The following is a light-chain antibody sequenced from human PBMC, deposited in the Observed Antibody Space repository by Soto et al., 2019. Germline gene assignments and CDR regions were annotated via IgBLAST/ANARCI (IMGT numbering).Light chain of an antibody. CDR2: AAS. Sequence: EIVLTQSPATLSVSPGERAALSCRASQSFGDNLVWYQQKPGQAPRLLIDAASTRATGVPARFSGSGSGTEFTLTIRRLQSEDFAVYYCHQFNSSALTFGGGTKLEI. V-gene: IGKV3-15*01. CDR3: HQFNSSALT. J-gene: IGKJ4*01. CDR1: QSFGDN.